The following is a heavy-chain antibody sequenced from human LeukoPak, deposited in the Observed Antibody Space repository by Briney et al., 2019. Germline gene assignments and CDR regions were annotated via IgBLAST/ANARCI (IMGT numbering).Heavy chain of an antibody. D-gene: IGHD3-22*01. Sequence: GASVKVSCKASGYTFTSYGISWVRQAPGQGLEWMGWISAYNGNTNYAQKLQGRVTMTTDTSTSTAYMELRSLRSDDTAVYYCVRRRITMIVVVRDDAFDIWGQGTMVTVSS. CDR3: VRRRITMIVVVRDDAFDI. V-gene: IGHV1-18*01. J-gene: IGHJ3*02. CDR1: GYTFTSYG. CDR2: ISAYNGNT.